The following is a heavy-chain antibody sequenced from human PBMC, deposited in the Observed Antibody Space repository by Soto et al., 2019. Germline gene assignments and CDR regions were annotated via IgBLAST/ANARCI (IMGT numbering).Heavy chain of an antibody. V-gene: IGHV4-39*01. CDR3: ARHGPGWLRLQSFGY. D-gene: IGHD5-12*01. J-gene: IGHJ4*02. CDR1: GGSISSSSYY. CDR2: IYYSGST. Sequence: SETLSFTCTVSGGSISSSSYYWGWIRQPPGKGLEWIGSIYYSGSTYYNPSLKSRVTISVGTSKNQFSLKLSSVTAAETAVYYCARHGPGWLRLQSFGYWGQGTLVTVSS.